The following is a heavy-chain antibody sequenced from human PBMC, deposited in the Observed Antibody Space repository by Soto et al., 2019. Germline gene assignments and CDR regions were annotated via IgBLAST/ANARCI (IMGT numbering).Heavy chain of an antibody. V-gene: IGHV1-2*04. CDR1: GYTFIGYY. D-gene: IGHD1-26*01. J-gene: IGHJ4*02. CDR3: ARTWNKVGAVFAIGYFDF. CDR2: INPNSGAT. Sequence: ASVKVSCKASGYTFIGYYMHWVRQAPGRGLEWMGWINPNSGATNYAQTFKGWVTMTRDTSISTVYMDLSRLTSDDTAVYYCARTWNKVGAVFAIGYFDFWGLGTLVTVSS.